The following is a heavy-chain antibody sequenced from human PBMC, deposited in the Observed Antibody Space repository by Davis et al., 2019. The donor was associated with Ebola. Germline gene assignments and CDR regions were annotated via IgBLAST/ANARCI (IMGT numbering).Heavy chain of an antibody. CDR2: IYSGTST. CDR3: ARARVGATDFDY. J-gene: IGHJ4*02. Sequence: GESLKISCAASGFTFSSSAMSWGRQAPGKGLEWVSIIYSGTSTYYADSVKGRFTISRDNSKNTLYLQMNSLRAEDTAVYYCARARVGATDFDYWGQGTLVTVSS. D-gene: IGHD1-26*01. V-gene: IGHV3-53*01. CDR1: GFTFSSSA.